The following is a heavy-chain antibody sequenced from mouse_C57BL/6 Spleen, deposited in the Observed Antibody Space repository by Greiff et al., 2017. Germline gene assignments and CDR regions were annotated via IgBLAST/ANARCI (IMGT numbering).Heavy chain of an antibody. CDR3: AAGGYYFDY. Sequence: EVMLVESGGGLVKPGGSLKLSCAASGFTFSDYGMHWVRQAPEKGLEWVAYISSGSSTIYYADTVKGRFTISRDNAKNTLFLQLTSLRSEDTAMYYCAAGGYYFDYWGQGTTLTVSS. CDR2: ISSGSSTI. CDR1: GFTFSDYG. V-gene: IGHV5-17*01. J-gene: IGHJ2*01.